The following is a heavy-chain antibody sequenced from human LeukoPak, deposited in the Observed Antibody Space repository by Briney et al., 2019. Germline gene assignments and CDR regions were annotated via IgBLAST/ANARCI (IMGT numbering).Heavy chain of an antibody. CDR3: ARVYSYGSNAFDY. Sequence: SETLSLTCAVSGGSISSGGYSWSWIRQPPGKGLEWIGYIYHSGSTYYNPSLKSRVTISVDRSKNQFSLKLSSVTAADTAMYYCARVYSYGSNAFDYWGQGTLVTVSS. CDR1: GGSISSGGYS. V-gene: IGHV4-30-2*01. CDR2: IYHSGST. J-gene: IGHJ4*02. D-gene: IGHD5-18*01.